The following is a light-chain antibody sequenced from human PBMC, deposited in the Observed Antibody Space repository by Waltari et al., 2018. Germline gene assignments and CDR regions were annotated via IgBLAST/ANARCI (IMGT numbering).Light chain of an antibody. CDR2: GAS. V-gene: IGKV3-20*01. Sequence: ELVLTQSPGTLSLSPGERATLSCRDSQSVSNNFLNWYQQKPGQAPRLLIYGASSRATGIPDRFSGSGSGTDFTLTISRLEPEDFAVYYCQQYDSIVLTFGGGTKVEI. J-gene: IGKJ4*01. CDR1: QSVSNNF. CDR3: QQYDSIVLT.